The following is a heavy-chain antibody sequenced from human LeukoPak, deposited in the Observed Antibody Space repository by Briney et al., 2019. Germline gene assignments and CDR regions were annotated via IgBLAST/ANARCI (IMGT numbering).Heavy chain of an antibody. D-gene: IGHD3-10*01. CDR2: IYSGGST. CDR1: GFTVSSNY. V-gene: IGHV3-66*01. CDR3: ARGTVTMVDY. J-gene: IGHJ4*02. Sequence: GGSLRISCAASGFTVSSNYMSWVRQAPGRRLEWVSVIYSGGSTYYADSVKGRFTISRDNSKNTLYLQMNSLRAGDTAVYYCARGTVTMVDYWGQGTLVTASS.